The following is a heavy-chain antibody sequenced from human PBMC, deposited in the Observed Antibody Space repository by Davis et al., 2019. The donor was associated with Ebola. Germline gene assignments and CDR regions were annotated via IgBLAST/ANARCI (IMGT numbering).Heavy chain of an antibody. CDR1: GFTFSSYW. J-gene: IGHJ5*02. Sequence: GGSLRLSCAASGFTFSSYWMSWVRQAPGKGLEWVANIKQDGSEKYYVGSVKGRFTISRDNSKNTLYLQMNSLGAEDTAVYYCARARGIAVAGTFPYGIWFDPWGQGALVTVSS. CDR2: IKQDGSEK. V-gene: IGHV3-7*03. CDR3: ARARGIAVAGTFPYGIWFDP. D-gene: IGHD6-19*01.